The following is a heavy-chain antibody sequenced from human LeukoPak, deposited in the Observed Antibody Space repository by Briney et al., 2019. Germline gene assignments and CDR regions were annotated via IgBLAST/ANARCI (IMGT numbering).Heavy chain of an antibody. D-gene: IGHD3-10*01. Sequence: AASVKVSCKASGGTFSSYAISWVPQAPGQGLEWMGRIIPILGIANYAQKLQGRVTITADKSTSTAYMELSSLRSEDTAVYYCARGTLQRITMVRGVLNYGMDVWGQGTTVTVSS. CDR2: IIPILGIA. CDR3: ARGTLQRITMVRGVLNYGMDV. CDR1: GGTFSSYA. J-gene: IGHJ6*02. V-gene: IGHV1-69*04.